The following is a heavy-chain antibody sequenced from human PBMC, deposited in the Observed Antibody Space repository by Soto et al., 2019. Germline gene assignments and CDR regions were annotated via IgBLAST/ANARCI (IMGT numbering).Heavy chain of an antibody. D-gene: IGHD1-20*01. Sequence: GESLKISCKTSGYEFTIYWIGWVRQMPGNGLEWMGIIYPGDSDVRYSPSFQGQVTVSADKSISTAYLQWSSLKASDTAIYYCASFMGKHTYKRYYYGMDVWGQGTTVTVSS. V-gene: IGHV5-51*01. CDR3: ASFMGKHTYKRYYYGMDV. J-gene: IGHJ6*02. CDR1: GYEFTIYW. CDR2: IYPGDSDV.